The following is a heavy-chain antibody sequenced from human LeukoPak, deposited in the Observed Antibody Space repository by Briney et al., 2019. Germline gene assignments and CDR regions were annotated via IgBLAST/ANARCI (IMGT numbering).Heavy chain of an antibody. CDR2: IYYTGST. V-gene: IGHV4-59*08. D-gene: IGHD2-15*01. Sequence: SETLSLTCTVSGGSVSNYYWSWIRQPPGKGLEWIGYIYYTGSTNYYPSLKSRVTILLDTSKNQFSLRLSSVTAADTAEYYCARHSVVAPLGDFDSWGQGTLVTVSS. CDR3: ARHSVVAPLGDFDS. CDR1: GGSVSNYY. J-gene: IGHJ4*02.